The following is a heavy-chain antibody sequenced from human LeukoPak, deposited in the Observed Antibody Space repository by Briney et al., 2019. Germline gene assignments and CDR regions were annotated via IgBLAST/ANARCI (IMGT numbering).Heavy chain of an antibody. Sequence: ASVKVSCKASGYTFTAYYMHWVRQAPGQGLEWMGWNNPNSGGTSSAQKFQGRVTMTRDTSISAAYMELSRLTSDDTAVYYCARDLGYCSGGSCFFDNWGQGTLVTVSS. D-gene: IGHD2-15*01. J-gene: IGHJ4*02. CDR3: ARDLGYCSGGSCFFDN. V-gene: IGHV1-2*02. CDR1: GYTFTAYY. CDR2: NNPNSGGT.